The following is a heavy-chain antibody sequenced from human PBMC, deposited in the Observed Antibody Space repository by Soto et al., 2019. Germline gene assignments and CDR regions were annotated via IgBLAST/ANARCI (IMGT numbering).Heavy chain of an antibody. CDR1: GGTFSSYA. D-gene: IGHD1-26*01. J-gene: IGHJ4*02. CDR2: IIPMFGTA. CDR3: ARSGDSLRGGCSH. Sequence: QVQLVQSGAEVKKPGSSVKVSCKTSGGTFSSYAISWVRQAPGQGLEWMGGIIPMFGTANYAQKFQGRVTITADNSTSTAYMELSSLRCEDTAVYYCARSGDSLRGGCSHWGQGTLVTVSS. V-gene: IGHV1-69*06.